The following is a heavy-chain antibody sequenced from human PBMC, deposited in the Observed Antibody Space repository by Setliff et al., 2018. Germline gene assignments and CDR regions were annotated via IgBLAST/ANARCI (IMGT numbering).Heavy chain of an antibody. Sequence: PSETLSLTCSVSGGSISSGSYYWGWIRQSPGKGLEWIGSMYYSGSTYYNPSLKGRVTLSVDTTKNQFSLKLTSMTAADTAVYYCARDPGFRSGTWSLDLWGQGTQVTVSS. CDR3: ARDPGFRSGTWSLDL. CDR2: MYYSGST. D-gene: IGHD3-10*01. J-gene: IGHJ5*02. V-gene: IGHV4-39*07. CDR1: GGSISSGSYY.